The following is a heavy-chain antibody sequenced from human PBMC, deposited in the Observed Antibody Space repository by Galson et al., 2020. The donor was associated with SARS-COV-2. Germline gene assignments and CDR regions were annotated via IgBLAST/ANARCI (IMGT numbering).Heavy chain of an antibody. CDR2: AYYSGST. CDR1: GDSISSSEAY. J-gene: IGHJ5*02. V-gene: IGHV4-39*01. D-gene: IGHD6-6*01. Sequence: SETLSLTCTVSGDSISSSEAYWGWIRQPPGKGLEWIGSAYYSGSTYYNPSLKTRVTISIDTSKNQFSLKMNSVTAGDTAVFYCARHVGQIAARSRWFDPWGQGTLVTVSS. CDR3: ARHVGQIAARSRWFDP.